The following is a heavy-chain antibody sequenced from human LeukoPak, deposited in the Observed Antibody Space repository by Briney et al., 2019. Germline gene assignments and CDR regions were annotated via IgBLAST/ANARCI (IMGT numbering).Heavy chain of an antibody. V-gene: IGHV3-9*01. CDR1: GFTFDDYA. D-gene: IGHD6-13*01. CDR3: AKDIGSWYSFDY. J-gene: IGHJ4*02. Sequence: GGSLRLSCAASGFTFDDYAMHWVRQAPGKGLEWVSGISWNSGSIGYADSVKGRFTISRDNAKNSLYLQMNSLRAEDTALYYCAKDIGSWYSFDYWGQGTLVTVSS. CDR2: ISWNSGSI.